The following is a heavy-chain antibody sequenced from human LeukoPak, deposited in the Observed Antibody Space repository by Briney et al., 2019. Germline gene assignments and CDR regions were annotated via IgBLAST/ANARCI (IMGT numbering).Heavy chain of an antibody. V-gene: IGHV4-34*01. CDR1: GGSFSGYY. D-gene: IGHD6-19*01. Sequence: PSETLSLTCAVYGGSFSGYYWSWIRQPPGKGLEWIGEINHSGSTNYNPSLKSRVTISVDTSKNQFSLKLSSVTAADTAVYYCARGDLGALNSSGWFVVWGQGTLVTVSS. CDR2: INHSGST. J-gene: IGHJ4*02. CDR3: ARGDLGALNSSGWFVV.